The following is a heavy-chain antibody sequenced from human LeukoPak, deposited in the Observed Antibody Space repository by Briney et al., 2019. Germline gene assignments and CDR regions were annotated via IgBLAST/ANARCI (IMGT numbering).Heavy chain of an antibody. D-gene: IGHD6-13*01. CDR1: GFTFSNAW. CDR3: AKTAADN. CDR2: IKSKTAGGRT. Sequence: PGGSLRLSCAASGFTFSNAWMTWVRQAPGKGLEWVGRIKSKTAGGRTDYAAPVKGRFTISRDDSKNTLYLQMNSLKTEDTAVYYCAKTAADNWGQGTLVTVSS. J-gene: IGHJ4*02. V-gene: IGHV3-15*01.